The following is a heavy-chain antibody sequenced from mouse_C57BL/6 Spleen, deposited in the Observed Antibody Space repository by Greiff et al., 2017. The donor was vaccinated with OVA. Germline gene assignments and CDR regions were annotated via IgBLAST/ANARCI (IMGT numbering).Heavy chain of an antibody. D-gene: IGHD2-4*01. CDR1: GYTFTDYN. CDR3: ARPLYDYDGAWFAY. J-gene: IGHJ3*01. Sequence: EVHLVESGPELVKPGASVKIPCKASGYTFTDYNMDWVKQSHGKSLEWIGDINPNNGGTIYNQKFKGKATLTVDKSSSTAYMELRSLTSEDTAVYYCARPLYDYDGAWFAYWGQGTLVTVSA. V-gene: IGHV1-18*01. CDR2: INPNNGGT.